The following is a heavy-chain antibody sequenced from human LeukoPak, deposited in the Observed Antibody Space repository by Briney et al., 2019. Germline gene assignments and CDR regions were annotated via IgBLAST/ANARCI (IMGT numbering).Heavy chain of an antibody. CDR2: FDPEDGET. V-gene: IGHV1-24*01. CDR1: GYTLTELS. D-gene: IGHD3-3*01. J-gene: IGHJ3*02. Sequence: ASVKVSCKFSGYTLTELSMHWVRQAPGKGLEWMGGFDPEDGETIYAQKFQGRVTMTEDTSTDTAYMELSSLRSEDTAVYYCATDQDYDFWSGRFQGAFDIWGQGTMVTVSS. CDR3: ATDQDYDFWSGRFQGAFDI.